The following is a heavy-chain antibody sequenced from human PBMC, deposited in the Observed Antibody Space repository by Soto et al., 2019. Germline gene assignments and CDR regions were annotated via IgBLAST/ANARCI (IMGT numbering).Heavy chain of an antibody. CDR3: ASSVVTMVRGVIINHYYYYGMGV. CDR2: ISAYNGNT. D-gene: IGHD3-10*01. V-gene: IGHV1-18*01. CDR1: GYTFTSYG. Sequence: ASVKVSCKASGYTFTSYGISWVRQAPGQGLEWMGWISAYNGNTNYAQKLQGRVTMTTDTSTSTAYMELRSLRSDDTAVYYCASSVVTMVRGVIINHYYYYGMGVWGQGTTVTVSS. J-gene: IGHJ6*02.